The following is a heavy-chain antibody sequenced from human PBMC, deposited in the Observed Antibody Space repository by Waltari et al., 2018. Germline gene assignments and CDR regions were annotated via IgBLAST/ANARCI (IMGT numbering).Heavy chain of an antibody. CDR3: ARALSGYESA. Sequence: QVQLVQSGAEVKNPGASVKVSCKASGYTFTGSYMHWVRQAPGHGLEWMGRINPNRCGTNFAQKFQDRATMTMYTSISTASMELSGLRSYDTAMYYFARALSGYESAWGQGTMVTVSS. J-gene: IGHJ5*02. CDR1: GYTFTGSY. V-gene: IGHV1-2*06. CDR2: INPNRCGT. D-gene: IGHD5-12*01.